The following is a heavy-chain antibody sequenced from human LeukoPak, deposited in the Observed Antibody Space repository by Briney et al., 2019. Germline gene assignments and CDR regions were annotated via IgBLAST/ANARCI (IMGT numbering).Heavy chain of an antibody. V-gene: IGHV3-23*01. CDR3: AARTAAVH. Sequence: GGSLRLSCAASGFTFSSYAMTWVRQGPGKGLEWVSSISGYVGSTYYADSVKGRFTISRDNSKNTVFLQMSSLRAEDTAVYCCAARTAAVHWGQGTLVTVSS. CDR2: ISGYVGST. CDR1: GFTFSSYA. D-gene: IGHD6-13*01. J-gene: IGHJ4*02.